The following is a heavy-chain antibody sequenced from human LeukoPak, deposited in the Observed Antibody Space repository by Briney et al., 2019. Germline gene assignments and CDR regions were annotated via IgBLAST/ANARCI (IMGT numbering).Heavy chain of an antibody. J-gene: IGHJ4*02. CDR1: GFTFSSYS. Sequence: PGVSLRVSCAASGFTFSSYSMNWVRQAPGRRLEWVSLITASGTAMFYGVSVKGRFTISGDNAKNLLSLQMSSLRAEDRAVYCCTRAGPRRDGYNSDYWGQGTLVT. V-gene: IGHV3-48*01. CDR3: TRAGPRRDGYNSDY. D-gene: IGHD5-24*01. CDR2: ITASGTAM.